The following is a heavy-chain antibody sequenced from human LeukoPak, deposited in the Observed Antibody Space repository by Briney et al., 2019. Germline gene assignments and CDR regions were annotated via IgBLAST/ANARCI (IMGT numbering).Heavy chain of an antibody. CDR1: GFTFSNYN. V-gene: IGHV3-21*01. CDR2: ITSSSSYV. D-gene: IGHD5-12*01. Sequence: GGSLRLSCEASGFTFSNYNMNWVRQAPGQRLEWVSYITSSSSYVFYADSVKGRFTISRDNAQNSLYLQMNSLRAEDTAVYYCARDPYSGSYGNNYYYYMDVWGKGTTVTISS. J-gene: IGHJ6*03. CDR3: ARDPYSGSYGNNYYYYMDV.